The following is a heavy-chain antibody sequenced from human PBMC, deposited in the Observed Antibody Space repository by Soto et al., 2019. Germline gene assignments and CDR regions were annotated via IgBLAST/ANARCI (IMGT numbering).Heavy chain of an antibody. V-gene: IGHV4-4*07. CDR2: VYATGTT. CDR1: GGSISKFY. J-gene: IGHJ5*02. Sequence: QVQLQESGPGVVKPSETLSLSCSVSGGSISKFYWSWIRKTAGKGLVWMGRVYATGTTDYNPSLRSRVTMSVDISKKTFSLRLTSVTAADTGVYYCVRDGSKTLRDWFDPWGQGKLVTVSS. CDR3: VRDGSKTLRDWFDP.